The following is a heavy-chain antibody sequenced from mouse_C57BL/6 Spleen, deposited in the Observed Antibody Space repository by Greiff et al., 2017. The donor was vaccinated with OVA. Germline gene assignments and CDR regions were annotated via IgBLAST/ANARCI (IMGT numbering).Heavy chain of an antibody. J-gene: IGHJ1*03. D-gene: IGHD1-1*01. V-gene: IGHV1-62-2*01. Sequence: QVQLQQSGAELVKPGASVKLSCTASGYTFTEYTIHWVKQRPGQGLEWIGWFYPGSGSIKYNEKFKDKATLTADKSSSTVYMELSRLTSEDSAVYFGARHEENYGSSFWYFDVWGTGTTVTVSS. CDR3: ARHEENYGSSFWYFDV. CDR2: FYPGSGSI. CDR1: GYTFTEYT.